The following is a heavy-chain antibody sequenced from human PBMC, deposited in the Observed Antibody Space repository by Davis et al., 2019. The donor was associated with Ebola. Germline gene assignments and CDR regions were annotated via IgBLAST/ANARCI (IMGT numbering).Heavy chain of an antibody. V-gene: IGHV3-9*01. D-gene: IGHD2-21*02. CDR1: GFTFSNYD. CDR3: ARDGGPYCGGDCFDY. Sequence: SLKISCVASGFTFSNYDMNWVRQAPGKGLEWVSGISWNSGSIGYADSVKGRFTISRDNAKNTLYLQMNSLRAEDTAVYYCARDGGPYCGGDCFDYWGQGTLVTVSS. J-gene: IGHJ4*02. CDR2: ISWNSGSI.